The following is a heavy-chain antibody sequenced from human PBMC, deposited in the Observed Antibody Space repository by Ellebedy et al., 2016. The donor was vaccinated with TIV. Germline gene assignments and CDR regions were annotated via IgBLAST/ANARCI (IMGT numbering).Heavy chain of an antibody. D-gene: IGHD2-2*01. CDR2: IYPADSDI. V-gene: IGHV5-51*01. CDR3: AGVQAPAAHDAFDI. Sequence: GESLKISCKGSGYSFTIYWIGWVRQMPGKGLEWMGIIYPADSDIRYSPSFQGQVTISADKSTSTAYLQWSSLRASDTAMYYCAGVQAPAAHDAFDIWGQGTMVTVSS. CDR1: GYSFTIYW. J-gene: IGHJ3*02.